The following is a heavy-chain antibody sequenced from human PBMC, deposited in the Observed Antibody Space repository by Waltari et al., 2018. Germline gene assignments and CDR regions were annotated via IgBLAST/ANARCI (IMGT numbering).Heavy chain of an antibody. CDR3: ARDRGRGLYLDS. CDR1: C. V-gene: IGHV4-4*02. Sequence: CGNWVRQPPGKGRERSGQIHGSGRTNYIPSLERLVTVSRDTAISQCSLKVSYATAAGTAMYYCARDRGRGLYLDSWGQGTLVTVSP. J-gene: IGHJ4*02. D-gene: IGHD2-15*01. CDR2: IHGSGRT.